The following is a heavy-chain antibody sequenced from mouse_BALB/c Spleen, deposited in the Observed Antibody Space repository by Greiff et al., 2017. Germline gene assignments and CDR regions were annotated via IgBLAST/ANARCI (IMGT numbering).Heavy chain of an antibody. V-gene: IGHV5-6-5*01. J-gene: IGHJ2*01. CDR3: AREEDYDGRPFDY. D-gene: IGHD2-4*01. Sequence: EVKLMESGGGLVKPGGSLKLSCAASGFTFSSYAMSWVRQTPEKRLEWVASISSGGSTYYPDSVKGRLTISRDNARNILYLQMSSLRSEDTAMYYCAREEDYDGRPFDYWGQGTTLTVSS. CDR1: GFTFSSYA. CDR2: ISSGGST.